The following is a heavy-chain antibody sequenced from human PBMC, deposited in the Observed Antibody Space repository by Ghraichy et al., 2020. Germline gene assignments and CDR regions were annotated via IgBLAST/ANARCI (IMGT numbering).Heavy chain of an antibody. CDR1: GGSISSYY. Sequence: SETLSLTCTVSGGSISSYYWSWIRQAPGKGLEWIGYIYYSGVTKSNPSLKSRVTMSIDTSKNQFSLNLTSVTAADTAIYYCVKNFKTSPYSSGWSFDYWGQGTLVTVSS. CDR2: IYYSGVT. V-gene: IGHV4-59*01. CDR3: VKNFKTSPYSSGWSFDY. J-gene: IGHJ4*02. D-gene: IGHD6-19*01.